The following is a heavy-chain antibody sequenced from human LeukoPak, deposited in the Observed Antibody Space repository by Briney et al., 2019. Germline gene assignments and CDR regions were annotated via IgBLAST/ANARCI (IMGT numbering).Heavy chain of an antibody. D-gene: IGHD1-26*01. CDR1: GGSISSYY. CDR3: ARRTPRSELLWYFDL. Sequence: SETLSLTCTVSGGSISSYYWSWIRQPPGKGLEWIGYIYYSGSTNYNPSLKSRVTISVDTSKNQFSLKLSSVTAADMAVYYCARRTPRSELLWYFDLWGRGTLVTVSS. J-gene: IGHJ2*01. V-gene: IGHV4-59*08. CDR2: IYYSGST.